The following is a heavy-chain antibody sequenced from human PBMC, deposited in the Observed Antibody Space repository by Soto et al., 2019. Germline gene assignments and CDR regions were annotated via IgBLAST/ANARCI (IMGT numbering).Heavy chain of an antibody. D-gene: IGHD5-12*01. V-gene: IGHV1-24*01. J-gene: IGHJ4*02. CDR2: FDPEDGET. Sequence: ASVKVSCKVSGYPLTELSIHWVRQAPGKGLEWMGGFDPEDGETIYAQKFQGRVTMTEDTSTDTAYMELSSLRSEDTAVYYCATGDLDYSGYDPKDFDYWGQGTLVTVSS. CDR3: ATGDLDYSGYDPKDFDY. CDR1: GYPLTELS.